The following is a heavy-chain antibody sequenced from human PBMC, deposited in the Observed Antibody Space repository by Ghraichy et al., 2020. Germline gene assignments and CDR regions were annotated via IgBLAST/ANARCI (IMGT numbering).Heavy chain of an antibody. Sequence: GGSLRLSCAASGLTFNNFAIGWVRQAPGKGLEWVSGSGGGDNNKKYADSVKGRFTISRDNYKNTLYLQMNSQRVDDTAIYYCGKFACNSGTYRGGLDVWGQGTTVTVSS. CDR1: GLTFNNFA. D-gene: IGHD3-10*01. J-gene: IGHJ6*02. CDR3: GKFACNSGTYRGGLDV. V-gene: IGHV3-23*01. CDR2: SGGGDNNK.